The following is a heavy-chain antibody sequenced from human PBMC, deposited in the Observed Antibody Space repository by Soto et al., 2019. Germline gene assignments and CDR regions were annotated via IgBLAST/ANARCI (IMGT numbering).Heavy chain of an antibody. J-gene: IGHJ4*02. D-gene: IGHD3-10*01. CDR2: IYSGGYT. CDR3: APHPGGGGY. CDR1: GFTVSNNY. V-gene: IGHV3-53*01. Sequence: EVQLVESGGGLIQPGGSLRLSCAVSGFTVSNNYMSWVRQAPGKGLEGVSVIYSGGYTAYGDSVKGRFTISRDNSKNTLFLQRNSQTPHDPGVFSCAPHPGGGGYWGQGTLVTVSS.